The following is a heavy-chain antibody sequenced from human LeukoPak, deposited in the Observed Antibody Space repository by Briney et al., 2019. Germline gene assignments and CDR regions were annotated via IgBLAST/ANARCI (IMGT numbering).Heavy chain of an antibody. CDR3: ARGSRITIFGVVTSFDY. V-gene: IGHV5-51*01. Sequence: GESLKISCKGSGYSFTSYWIGWVRQMPGKGLEWMGIIYPGDSDTRYSPSLQGQVTISADKSISTAYLQWSSLKASDTAMYYCARGSRITIFGVVTSFDYWGQGTLVTVSS. D-gene: IGHD3-3*01. CDR2: IYPGDSDT. CDR1: GYSFTSYW. J-gene: IGHJ4*02.